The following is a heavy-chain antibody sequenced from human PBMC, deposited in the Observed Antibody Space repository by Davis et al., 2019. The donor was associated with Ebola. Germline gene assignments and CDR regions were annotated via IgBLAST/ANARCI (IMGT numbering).Heavy chain of an antibody. CDR2: VNGSGDET. CDR1: GFRVSDHA. CDR3: ALIPQYSSGRHD. J-gene: IGHJ4*02. D-gene: IGHD6-19*01. V-gene: IGHV3-23*01. Sequence: ESLKTPCVGPGFRVSDHALTCVRHAPGKGREWVSSVNGSGDETYCEDFVKGRFTMSRDNSRYTLYLQMSNLRAENTSVYFCALIPQYSSGRHDWGQGTLVTVSS.